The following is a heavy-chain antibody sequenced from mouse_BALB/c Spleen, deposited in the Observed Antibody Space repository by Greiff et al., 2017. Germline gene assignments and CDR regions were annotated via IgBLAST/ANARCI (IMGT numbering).Heavy chain of an antibody. D-gene: IGHD1-1*02. CDR2: INPSNGGT. V-gene: IGHV1S81*02. Sequence: VQLQQPGAELVKPGASVKLSCKASGYTFTSYYMYWVKQRPGQGLEWIGGINPSNGGTNFNEKFKSKATLTVDKSSSTAYMRLSSLTSEDSAVYYWTGWSYWGQGTTLTVSS. CDR3: TGWSY. J-gene: IGHJ2*01. CDR1: GYTFTSYY.